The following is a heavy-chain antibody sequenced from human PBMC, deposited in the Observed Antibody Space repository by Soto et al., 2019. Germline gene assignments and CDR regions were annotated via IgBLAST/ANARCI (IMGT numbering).Heavy chain of an antibody. V-gene: IGHV3-23*01. D-gene: IGHD1-26*01. CDR3: ARRGSGSYYDY. CDR1: GFTFSSYA. Sequence: EVQLLESGGGLVQPGGSLRLSCAASGFTFSSYAMRWVRQAPVKGLAWVSAISGRGGSTYYADSVKGRFTISRDNSKNTLYRQMNSLRAEDTAVYYGARRGSGSYYDYWGQGTLVTVSS. J-gene: IGHJ4*02. CDR2: ISGRGGST.